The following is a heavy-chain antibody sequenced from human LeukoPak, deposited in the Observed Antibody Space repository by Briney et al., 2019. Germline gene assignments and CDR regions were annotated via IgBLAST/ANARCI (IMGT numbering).Heavy chain of an antibody. D-gene: IGHD6-13*01. Sequence: ASVKVSCKASGYTFTSYGISWVRRAPGQGLEWMGWISAYNGNTNYAQKLQGRVTMTTDTSTSTAYMELRSLRSDDTAVYYCARDPYSSSWYDPLDYWGQGTLVTVSS. CDR1: GYTFTSYG. J-gene: IGHJ4*02. CDR3: ARDPYSSSWYDPLDY. V-gene: IGHV1-18*01. CDR2: ISAYNGNT.